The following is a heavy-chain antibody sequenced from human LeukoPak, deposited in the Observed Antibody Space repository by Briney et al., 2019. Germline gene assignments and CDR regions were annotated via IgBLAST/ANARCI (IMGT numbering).Heavy chain of an antibody. CDR1: GFTFSSYA. CDR2: ISYDGSNK. J-gene: IGHJ4*02. D-gene: IGHD6-13*01. Sequence: GRSLRLSCAASGFTFSSYAMHWVRQAPGKGLEWVAVISYDGSNKYYADSVKGRFTISRDNSKNTLYLQMNSLRAEDTAVYYCARDSGIAAAPQIDYWGQGTLVTVSS. CDR3: ARDSGIAAAPQIDY. V-gene: IGHV3-30-3*01.